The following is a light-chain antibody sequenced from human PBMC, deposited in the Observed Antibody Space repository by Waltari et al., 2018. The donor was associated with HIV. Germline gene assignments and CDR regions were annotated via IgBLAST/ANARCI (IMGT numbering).Light chain of an antibody. CDR3: SSRDTTGYHLV. V-gene: IGLV3-19*01. Sequence: SSELTQDPAVSVALGQTVRITCQGDSLRDYYATWHQQKPGQAPIIVMYGRSNRPSGIPDRFSGSSSGTTASLTITGARAEDEADYYCSSRDTTGYHLVFGGGTKLTVL. CDR2: GRS. CDR1: SLRDYY. J-gene: IGLJ3*02.